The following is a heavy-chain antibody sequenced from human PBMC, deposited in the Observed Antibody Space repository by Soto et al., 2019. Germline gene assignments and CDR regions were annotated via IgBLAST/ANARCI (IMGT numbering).Heavy chain of an antibody. V-gene: IGHV4-34*01. D-gene: IGHD7-27*01. CDR2: INHSGST. J-gene: IGHJ5*02. CDR1: GGCFSGYY. CDR3: ARANINWVNWFDP. Sequence: PSETLALTCAVYGGCFSGYYWSWIRQPPGKGLEWIGEINHSGSTNYNPSLKSRVTISVDTSKNQFSLKLSSVTAADTAVYYCARANINWVNWFDPWGQGTLVTVSS.